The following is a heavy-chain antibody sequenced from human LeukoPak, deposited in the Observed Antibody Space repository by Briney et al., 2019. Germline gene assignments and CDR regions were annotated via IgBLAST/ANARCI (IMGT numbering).Heavy chain of an antibody. CDR3: ARDWGVSARPGYMDV. V-gene: IGHV4-61*01. CDR2: IYYSGST. D-gene: IGHD6-6*01. Sequence: SETLSLTCTVSGGSISSGSYYWGWIRQPPGKGLEWIGYIYYSGSTKYNPSLRSRVTISVDTSKNQFSLRLSSVTAADTAVYYCARDWGVSARPGYMDVWGKGTTVTVSS. CDR1: GGSISSGSYY. J-gene: IGHJ6*03.